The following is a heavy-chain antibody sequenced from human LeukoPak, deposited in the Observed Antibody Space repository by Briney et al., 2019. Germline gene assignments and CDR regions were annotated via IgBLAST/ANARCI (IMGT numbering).Heavy chain of an antibody. CDR1: GGSISGSNYY. Sequence: SETLSLTCTVSGGSISGSNYYWGWIRQPPGKGLEWIGSIYYSGSTYYNPSLKSRVTIAVDTSKNQFSLKLSSVTAADTAVYYYGVDVWGQGTTVTVSS. J-gene: IGHJ6*02. V-gene: IGHV4-39*07. CDR2: IYYSGST. CDR3: GVDV.